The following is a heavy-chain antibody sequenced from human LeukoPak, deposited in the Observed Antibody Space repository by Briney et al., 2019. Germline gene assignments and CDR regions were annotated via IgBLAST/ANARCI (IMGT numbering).Heavy chain of an antibody. V-gene: IGHV3-66*01. J-gene: IGHJ4*02. CDR3: ARSFYDILIGYYQYFDY. Sequence: GGSLRLSCVASGLSVSSKYMSWVRQAPGKGLEWVSVIYRDGSSCYAESVKGRFTISRDNSKNTLYIQMNSLRAEDTAVYYCARSFYDILIGYYQYFDYWGQGTLVTVSS. CDR2: IYRDGSS. CDR1: GLSVSSKY. D-gene: IGHD3-9*01.